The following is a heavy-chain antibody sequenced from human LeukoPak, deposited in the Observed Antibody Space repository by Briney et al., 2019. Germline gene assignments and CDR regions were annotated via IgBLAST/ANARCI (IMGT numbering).Heavy chain of an antibody. J-gene: IGHJ4*02. Sequence: GGSLRLSCAASGFTFTSYAMGWVRQAPGEGLEWVAVISYVGGKKYYADSVKGRFTISRDNSKNRLYLQIDSLRVGAPAVNDCANDFNWLLDYWGQGTLVTVSS. CDR3: ANDFNWLLDY. CDR1: GFTFTSYA. V-gene: IGHV3-30*18. CDR2: ISYVGGKK. D-gene: IGHD3-9*01.